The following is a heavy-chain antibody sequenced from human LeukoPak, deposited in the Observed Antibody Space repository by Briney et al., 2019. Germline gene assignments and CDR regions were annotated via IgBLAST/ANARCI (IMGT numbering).Heavy chain of an antibody. D-gene: IGHD6-13*01. J-gene: IGHJ4*02. V-gene: IGHV3-74*01. CDR3: ARGGFITAAGTYFFEF. CDR1: GFPFNTYW. CDR2: INSDGSST. Sequence: GGSLGPSSAASGFPFNTYWMHWVRQAPGKGLVWVAHINSDGSSTTYADSVKGRFPISRDNAKNTLYLQMSSLSAEDTAVYYCARGGFITAAGTYFFEFWGQGTLVTVSS.